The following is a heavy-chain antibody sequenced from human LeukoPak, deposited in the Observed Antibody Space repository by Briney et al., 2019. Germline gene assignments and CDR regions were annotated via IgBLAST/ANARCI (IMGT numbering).Heavy chain of an antibody. V-gene: IGHV1-18*01. J-gene: IGHJ4*02. Sequence: ASVKVSCKTSGYSFRLYAITWVRQAPGQGLEWIGWISTYNGDTMYAQKLQGRVTVTTDASTNTVYMELRSLRSDDTAVYYCATDQPPVGARPQFDYWGQGTLVTVSS. CDR1: GYSFRLYA. CDR3: ATDQPPVGARPQFDY. D-gene: IGHD1-26*01. CDR2: ISTYNGDT.